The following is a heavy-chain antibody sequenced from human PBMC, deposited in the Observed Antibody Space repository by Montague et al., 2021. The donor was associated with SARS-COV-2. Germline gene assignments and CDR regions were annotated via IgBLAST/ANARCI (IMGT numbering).Heavy chain of an antibody. D-gene: IGHD4-17*01. CDR1: GGSISSSNYY. V-gene: IGHV4-39*02. CDR3: ARRGRKLLPVTTTIGGFDI. Sequence: SETLSLTCTVSGGSISSSNYYWDWIRQPPGKGLEWIGSIYDSGSTYHNPSLKSRVSISVDPSKNHLYLKLSSVTAADTAVYYCARRGRKLLPVTTTIGGFDIWGQGTMVTVSS. CDR2: IYDSGST. J-gene: IGHJ3*02.